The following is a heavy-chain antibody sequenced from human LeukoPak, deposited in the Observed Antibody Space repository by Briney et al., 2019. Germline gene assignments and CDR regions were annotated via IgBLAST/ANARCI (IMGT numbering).Heavy chain of an antibody. V-gene: IGHV3-23*01. Sequence: PGGSLRLSCAASGFFFKNYAMSWVRQFPGRGLEWVAGISSTGGNTYYADSVKGRFTISRDNSKNTVSLQMNSLRDGDTAVYYCAKEAVRSSIAVAGTRYFQHWGQGTLVTVSS. J-gene: IGHJ1*01. D-gene: IGHD6-13*01. CDR3: AKEAVRSSIAVAGTRYFQH. CDR2: ISSTGGNT. CDR1: GFFFKNYA.